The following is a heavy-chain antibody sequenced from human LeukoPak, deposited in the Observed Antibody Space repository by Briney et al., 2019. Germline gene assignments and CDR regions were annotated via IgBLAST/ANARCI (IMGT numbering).Heavy chain of an antibody. CDR1: GVSISSYS. J-gene: IGHJ4*02. CDR3: ARDKRYGDYYFDY. CDR2: ISDSGST. D-gene: IGHD4-17*01. V-gene: IGHV4-59*01. Sequence: PSETLSLTCSVSGVSISSYSWSWIRQPPGKGLEYFGHISDSGSTNYNPSLKSRVTISVDTSKNQFSLKLSSVTAADTAVYYCARDKRYGDYYFDYWGQGTLVTVSS.